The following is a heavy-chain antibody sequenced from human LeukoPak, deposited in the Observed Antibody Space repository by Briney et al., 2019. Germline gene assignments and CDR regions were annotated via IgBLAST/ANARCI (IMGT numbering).Heavy chain of an antibody. CDR1: GFTFSSYG. V-gene: IGHV3-33*06. D-gene: IGHD3-22*01. Sequence: GGSLRLSCAASGFTFSSYGMHWVRQAPGKGLEWVAVIWYDGSNKYYADSVKGRFTISRDNSKNTLYLQMNSLRAEDTAVYYCAKEITMIPKLGFDYWGQGTLVTVS. CDR2: IWYDGSNK. CDR3: AKEITMIPKLGFDY. J-gene: IGHJ4*02.